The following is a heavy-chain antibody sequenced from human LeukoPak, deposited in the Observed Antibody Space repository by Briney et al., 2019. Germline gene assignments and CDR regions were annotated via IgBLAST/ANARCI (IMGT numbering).Heavy chain of an antibody. CDR2: IRFDGSTQ. D-gene: IGHD5-24*01. V-gene: IGHV3-30*02. J-gene: IGHJ4*02. CDR1: GFIFSNYG. CDR3: AKAGGDGSPFYY. Sequence: PGGSLRLSCAAAGFIFSNYGMHWVRHSPDKGLEWVTFIRFDGSTQYYADSVKGRFTISRDNSKDTLYLQMSSLRLEDTGVYYCAKAGGDGSPFYYWGQGILVTVSS.